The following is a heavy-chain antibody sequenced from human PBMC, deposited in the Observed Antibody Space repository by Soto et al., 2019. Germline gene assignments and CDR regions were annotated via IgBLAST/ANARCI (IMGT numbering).Heavy chain of an antibody. J-gene: IGHJ3*01. D-gene: IGHD2-8*02. Sequence: PGGSLTLSCAASGFIFSDYEVAWVRQAPGKGLEWIAYISDGGKTIYYAASVKGRFTISRDDAKNSLYLQMNNLRAEDTAVYFCVKEYCTGGTCFDAFDLWGQGTMVTVSS. CDR1: GFIFSDYE. V-gene: IGHV3-48*03. CDR3: VKEYCTGGTCFDAFDL. CDR2: ISDGGKTI.